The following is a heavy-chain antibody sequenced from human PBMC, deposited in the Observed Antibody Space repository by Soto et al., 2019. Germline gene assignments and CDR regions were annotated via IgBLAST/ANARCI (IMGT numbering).Heavy chain of an antibody. D-gene: IGHD3-3*01. CDR3: ARGISSAGFWSGYYSYYFDY. V-gene: IGHV4-34*01. CDR1: GGSFSGYY. CDR2: INHSGST. Sequence: SETLSLTCAVYGGSFSGYYWSWIRQPPGKGLEWIGEINHSGSTNYNPSLKSRVTISVDTSKNQFSLKLSSVTAADTAVYYCARGISSAGFWSGYYSYYFDYWGQGTLVTVSS. J-gene: IGHJ4*02.